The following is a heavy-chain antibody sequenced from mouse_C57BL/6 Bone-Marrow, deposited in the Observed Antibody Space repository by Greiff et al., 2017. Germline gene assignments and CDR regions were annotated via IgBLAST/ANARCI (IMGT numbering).Heavy chain of an antibody. V-gene: IGHV5-17*01. CDR3: ARGGAQALFDY. CDR2: ISSGSSTI. J-gene: IGHJ2*01. D-gene: IGHD3-2*02. CDR1: GFTFSDYG. Sequence: EVKLMESGGGLVKPGGSLKLSCAASGFTFSDYGMHWVRQAPEKGLEWVAHISSGSSTIYYADTVKGRFTISRDNAKNTLFLQMTSLRSEDTALXYCARGGAQALFDYWGQGTTLTVSS.